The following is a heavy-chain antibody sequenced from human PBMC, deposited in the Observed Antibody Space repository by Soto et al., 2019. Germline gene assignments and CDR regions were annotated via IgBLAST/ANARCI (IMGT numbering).Heavy chain of an antibody. V-gene: IGHV3-23*01. CDR3: AKATTNGGWFNPFDS. J-gene: IGHJ4*02. CDR2: LSGSGTST. Sequence: LRLSCAASGFSVVNYAMNWVRQAPGKGLEWVSGLSGSGTSTYYADSVKGRFTISRDNSRDTLFLQMNSLTADDTAVYYCAKATTNGGWFNPFDSWGQGALVTVSS. D-gene: IGHD6-19*01. CDR1: GFSVVNYA.